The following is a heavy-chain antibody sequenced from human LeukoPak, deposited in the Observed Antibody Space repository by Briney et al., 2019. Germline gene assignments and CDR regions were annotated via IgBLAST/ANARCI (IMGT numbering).Heavy chain of an antibody. Sequence: SETLSLTCAVYGGSFSGYYWSWIRQPPGKGLEWIGYIYYSGSTNYNPSLKSRVTISVDTSKNQFSLKLSSVTAADTAVYYCARFYGDYPFYYYYYYGMDVWGQGTTVTVSS. CDR1: GGSFSGYY. V-gene: IGHV4-59*01. CDR3: ARFYGDYPFYYYYYYGMDV. J-gene: IGHJ6*02. D-gene: IGHD4-17*01. CDR2: IYYSGST.